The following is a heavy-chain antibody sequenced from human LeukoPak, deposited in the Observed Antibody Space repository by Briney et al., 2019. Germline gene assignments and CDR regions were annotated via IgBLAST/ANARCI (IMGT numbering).Heavy chain of an antibody. J-gene: IGHJ3*02. CDR3: ARLTGRSDAFDI. CDR2: IYPGDSDT. Sequence: GDSLKISCKGSGYSFTIYWIGWVRQLTGKRLEWLRIIYPGDSDTRYTPSFPGPVTISADKSLSTAYLPWTSPPASDTAMYYCARLTGRSDAFDIWGQGTMVTVSS. D-gene: IGHD7-27*01. V-gene: IGHV5-51*01. CDR1: GYSFTIYW.